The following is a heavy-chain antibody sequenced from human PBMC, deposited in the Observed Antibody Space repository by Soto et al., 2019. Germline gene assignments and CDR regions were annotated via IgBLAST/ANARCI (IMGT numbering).Heavy chain of an antibody. CDR2: ISGSGNFA. J-gene: IGHJ4*02. Sequence: PGGSLRLSCAASGFTFSDYYMTWVRQAPGKGLEWLSYISGSGNFANYADSVKGRFTISRDNAKNLLYLQINSLRAEDTAVYYCARDQGTVIGNDYWGQGTLVTVSS. V-gene: IGHV3-11*06. CDR3: ARDQGTVIGNDY. CDR1: GFTFSDYY. D-gene: IGHD4-4*01.